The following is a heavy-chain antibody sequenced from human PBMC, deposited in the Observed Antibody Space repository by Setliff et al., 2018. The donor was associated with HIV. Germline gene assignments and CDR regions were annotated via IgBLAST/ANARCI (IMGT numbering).Heavy chain of an antibody. J-gene: IGHJ6*03. D-gene: IGHD4-17*01. CDR2: INHSGST. CDR3: ARGRDEYGWPTVTFTYYYYYYIDV. CDR1: GGSFSGYY. Sequence: SETLSLTCAVYGGSFSGYYWSWIRQPPGKGLEWIGEINHSGSTNYNPSLKSRVTISVDTSKNPFYLKLTSVTAADTAIYYCARGRDEYGWPTVTFTYYYYYYIDVWDNGTTVTVSS. V-gene: IGHV4-34*01.